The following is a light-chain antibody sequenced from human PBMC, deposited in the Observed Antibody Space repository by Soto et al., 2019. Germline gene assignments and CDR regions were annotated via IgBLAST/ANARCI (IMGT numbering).Light chain of an antibody. V-gene: IGKV4-1*01. Sequence: DIVMTQSPDSLAVSLGERATINCKSSQSVLYSYNNKNYLTWYQQKPGQPPKLLIYWASTREAGVPDRFSGSGTGTDFTLAISSLQAEDVAVYYCQQYFSTPRAFGQGTKVELK. J-gene: IGKJ1*01. CDR2: WAS. CDR1: QSVLYSYNNKNY. CDR3: QQYFSTPRA.